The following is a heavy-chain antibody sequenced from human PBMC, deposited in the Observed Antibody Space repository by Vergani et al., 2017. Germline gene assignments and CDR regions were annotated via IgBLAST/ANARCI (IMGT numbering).Heavy chain of an antibody. J-gene: IGHJ2*01. Sequence: QVQLVQSGAEVKKPGASVKVSCKASGYTFTSYDINWVRQATGQGLEWMGWMNPNSGNTGYAQKFQGRVTMTRNTSISTAYMELSSLRSEDTAVYYCVKDSEEDSGSYFGWYFDLWGRGTLVTVSS. CDR3: VKDSEEDSGSYFGWYFDL. CDR1: GYTFTSYD. D-gene: IGHD1-26*01. V-gene: IGHV1-8*01. CDR2: MNPNSGNT.